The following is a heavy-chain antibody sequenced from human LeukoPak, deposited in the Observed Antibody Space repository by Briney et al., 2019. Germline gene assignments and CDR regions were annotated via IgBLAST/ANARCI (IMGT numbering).Heavy chain of an antibody. D-gene: IGHD3-22*01. J-gene: IGHJ4*02. CDR3: AKGGKYYDSSGYDY. V-gene: IGHV3-23*01. CDR2: ISGSGIST. CDR1: GFTFSSYA. Sequence: PGGSLRLSCAASGFTFSSYAMNWVRQAPGKGLEWVSHISGSGISTYYADSVKGRFTISRDNSKNTLYLQMNSLRAEDTAVYYCAKGGKYYDSSGYDYWGQGTLVTVSS.